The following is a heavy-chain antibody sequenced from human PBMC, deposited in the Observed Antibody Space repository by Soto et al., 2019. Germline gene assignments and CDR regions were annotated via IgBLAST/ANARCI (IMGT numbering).Heavy chain of an antibody. CDR1: GYTFTSYG. J-gene: IGHJ3*02. D-gene: IGHD6-13*01. Sequence: ASVKVSCKASGYTFTSYGISWVRQAPGQGLEWMGWISAYNGNTNYAQKLQGRVTMTTDTSTSTAYMELRSLRSDDTAVDYCARDRGRIAAAAEAFDIWGQGTMVTVSS. CDR3: ARDRGRIAAAAEAFDI. CDR2: ISAYNGNT. V-gene: IGHV1-18*01.